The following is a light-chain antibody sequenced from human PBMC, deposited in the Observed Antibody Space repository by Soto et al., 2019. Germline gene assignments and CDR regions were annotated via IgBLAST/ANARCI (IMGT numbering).Light chain of an antibody. CDR1: QTINNY. V-gene: IGKV1-33*01. J-gene: IGKJ2*01. CDR2: DAS. Sequence: DIQMTQSPSSLSASLGDRVTITCRASQTINNYLHWYQQRPGEAPKLLIYDASNLETGVPSRFSGSGSGTDFTFTISSLQPEDIATYYCQQYDNLPYTFGQGTKLEIK. CDR3: QQYDNLPYT.